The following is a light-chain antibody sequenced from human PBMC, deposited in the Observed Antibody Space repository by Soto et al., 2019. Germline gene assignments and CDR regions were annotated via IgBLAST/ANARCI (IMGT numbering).Light chain of an antibody. CDR3: QQRNTWPPIT. V-gene: IGKV3D-20*02. CDR2: DAS. Sequence: VLTQSPRTLSLSTGERATLSCRASQSVSSSYLAWYQQKPGQAPRLLIYDASRRASGVPARFSGSGSGTDFTLTISSLEPEDFALYYCQQRNTWPPITFGQGTRLAI. CDR1: QSVSSSY. J-gene: IGKJ5*01.